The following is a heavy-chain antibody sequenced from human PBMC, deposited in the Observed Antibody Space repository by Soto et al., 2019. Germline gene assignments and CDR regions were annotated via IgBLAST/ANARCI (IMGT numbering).Heavy chain of an antibody. CDR3: ARVGDILTGYPRGIPYCYGMDV. D-gene: IGHD3-9*01. CDR2: IYYSGST. J-gene: IGHJ6*02. CDR1: GGSISSYY. V-gene: IGHV4-59*01. Sequence: SETLSLTCTVSGGSISSYYWSWIRQPPGKGLEWIGYIYYSGSTNYNPSLKSRVTISVDTSKNQFSLKLSSVTAADTAVYYCARVGDILTGYPRGIPYCYGMDVWGQGTTVTVSS.